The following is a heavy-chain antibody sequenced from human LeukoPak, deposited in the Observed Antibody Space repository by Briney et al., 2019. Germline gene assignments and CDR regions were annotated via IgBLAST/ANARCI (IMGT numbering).Heavy chain of an antibody. D-gene: IGHD2-15*01. CDR1: GGTFSSYA. CDR3: ARDLLRGPFDP. V-gene: IGHV1-69*05. J-gene: IGHJ5*02. CDR2: IIPIFGTA. Sequence: SVKDSCKASGGTFSSYAISWVRQAPGQGLEGMGGIIPIFGTANYAQKFQGRVTITTDEATSTAYMELCSLRSEDTCVYYCARDLLRGPFDPLGQGTLVTVSS.